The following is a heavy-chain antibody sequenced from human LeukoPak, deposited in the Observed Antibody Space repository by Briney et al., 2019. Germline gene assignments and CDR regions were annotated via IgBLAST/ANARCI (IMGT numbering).Heavy chain of an antibody. D-gene: IGHD3-9*01. V-gene: IGHV1-69*13. J-gene: IGHJ6*04. CDR1: GGTFSSYA. Sequence: ASVKVSCKASGGTFSSYAISWVRQAPGQGLEWMGGIIPIFGTANYAQKFQGRVTITADESTSTAYMELSSLRSEDTAVYYCARDGREYDILTGYSYYYYGMDVWAKGPRSPSPQ. CDR3: ARDGREYDILTGYSYYYYGMDV. CDR2: IIPIFGTA.